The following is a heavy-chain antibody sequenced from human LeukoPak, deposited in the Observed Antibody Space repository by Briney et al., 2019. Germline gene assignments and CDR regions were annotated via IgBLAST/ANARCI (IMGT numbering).Heavy chain of an antibody. Sequence: SQTLSLTCTVSGGSISSGGHSWSWIRQPPGKGLEWIGYIYHSGSGSTYYNPSLKSRVTISVDTSKNQFSLKLSSVTAADTAVYYCARVNGYNSRFRTRYFDLWGRGTLVTVSS. D-gene: IGHD5-24*01. J-gene: IGHJ2*01. CDR2: IYHSGSGST. V-gene: IGHV4-30-2*01. CDR1: GGSISSGGHS. CDR3: ARVNGYNSRFRTRYFDL.